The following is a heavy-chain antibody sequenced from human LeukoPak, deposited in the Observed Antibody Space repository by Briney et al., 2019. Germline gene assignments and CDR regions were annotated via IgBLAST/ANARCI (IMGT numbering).Heavy chain of an antibody. CDR3: AGTYSLYDPFDI. CDR1: GYSITSGYY. Sequence: SETLSLTCTVSGYSITSGYYWGWIRQPPGKGLEWIGNIYHSGNTYYNPSLKSRVSLSVDTSENQFSLKLSSVTAADTAVYYCAGTYSLYDPFDIWGQGTMVTVSS. CDR2: IYHSGNT. J-gene: IGHJ3*02. D-gene: IGHD6-13*01. V-gene: IGHV4-38-2*02.